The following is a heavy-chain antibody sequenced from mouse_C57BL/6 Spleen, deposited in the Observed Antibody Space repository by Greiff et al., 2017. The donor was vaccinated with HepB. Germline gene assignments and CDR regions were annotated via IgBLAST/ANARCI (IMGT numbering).Heavy chain of an antibody. D-gene: IGHD2-3*01. V-gene: IGHV1-22*01. CDR2: INPNNGGT. CDR1: GYTFTDYN. Sequence: EVQLQESGPELVKPGASVKMSCKASGYTFTDYNMHWVKQSHGKSLEWIGYINPNNGGTSYNQKFKGKATLTVNKSSSTAYMELRSLTSEDSAVYYCARKGRLLGFAYWGQGTLVTVSA. J-gene: IGHJ3*01. CDR3: ARKGRLLGFAY.